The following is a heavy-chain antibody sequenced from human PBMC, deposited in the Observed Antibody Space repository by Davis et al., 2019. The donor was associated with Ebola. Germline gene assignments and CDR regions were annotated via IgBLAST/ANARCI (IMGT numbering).Heavy chain of an antibody. J-gene: IGHJ6*02. Sequence: MPGGSLRLSCAASGYTFTSYYMHWVRQAPGQGLEWMGIINPSGGSTSYAQKFQGRVTMTRDTSISTAYMELSRLRSDDTAVYYCARGDPIQLFGSYYYYGMDVWGQGTTVTVSS. CDR1: GYTFTSYY. D-gene: IGHD5-18*01. V-gene: IGHV1-46*01. CDR2: INPSGGST. CDR3: ARGDPIQLFGSYYYYGMDV.